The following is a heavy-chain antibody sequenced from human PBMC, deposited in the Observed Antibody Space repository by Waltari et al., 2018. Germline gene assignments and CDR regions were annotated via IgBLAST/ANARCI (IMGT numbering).Heavy chain of an antibody. CDR2: MSGSGGNT. V-gene: IGHV3-23*01. J-gene: IGHJ4*02. Sequence: EVQLLESGGGLVQPGGSLRLSCAPSGTPFSTYAMSWVRQAPGRGLEWVSGMSGSGGNTYYADSVKGRFTISRDNSRNTLFLQMNRLRAEDTAVYYCAKGRWYFDFWGRGTLVTVPS. CDR1: GTPFSTYA. CDR3: AKGRWYFDF.